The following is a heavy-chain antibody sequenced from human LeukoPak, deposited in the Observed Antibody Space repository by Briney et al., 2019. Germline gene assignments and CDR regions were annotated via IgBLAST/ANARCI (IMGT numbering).Heavy chain of an antibody. Sequence: PSETLSLTCTVSRGSISSGNYYWSWIRQPPGKGLEWIGYIYYSGSTNYNPSLKSRVTISVDTSKNQFSLKLSSVTAADTAVYYCARGVDTAMVTYYFDYWGQGTLVTVSS. CDR3: ARGVDTAMVTYYFDY. CDR1: RGSISSGNYY. J-gene: IGHJ4*02. CDR2: IYYSGST. D-gene: IGHD5-18*01. V-gene: IGHV4-61*01.